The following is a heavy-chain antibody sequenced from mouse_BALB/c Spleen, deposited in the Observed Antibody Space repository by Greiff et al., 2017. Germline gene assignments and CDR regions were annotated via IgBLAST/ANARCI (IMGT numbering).Heavy chain of an antibody. Sequence: EVKLVESGGGLVQPGGSRKLSCAASGFTFSDYAMAWVRQAPGKGPEWVAFISNLAYSIYYADTVTGRFTISRENAKNTLYLEMSSLRSEDTAMYYCARPLSSTTATGGFAYWGQGTLVTVSA. CDR3: ARPLSSTTATGGFAY. V-gene: IGHV5-15*02. CDR2: ISNLAYSI. D-gene: IGHD1-2*01. CDR1: GFTFSDYA. J-gene: IGHJ3*01.